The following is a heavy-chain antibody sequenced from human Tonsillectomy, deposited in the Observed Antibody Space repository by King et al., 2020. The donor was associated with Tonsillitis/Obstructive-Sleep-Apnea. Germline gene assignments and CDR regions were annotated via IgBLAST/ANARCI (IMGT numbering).Heavy chain of an antibody. CDR2: IFYSGST. V-gene: IGHV4-31*03. CDR1: GGSINSGEYY. D-gene: IGHD3-22*01. J-gene: IGHJ4*02. CDR3: ARKADRSGYHNDAPHFDY. Sequence: QLQESGPGLVKPSQTLSLTCTVSGGSINSGEYYWSWIRQQPGKGLEWIGYIFYSGSTYYNPSLRSRITISVDTSRNQFSLRLSSVSAADTAVYYCARKADRSGYHNDAPHFDYWGQGTLVTVSS.